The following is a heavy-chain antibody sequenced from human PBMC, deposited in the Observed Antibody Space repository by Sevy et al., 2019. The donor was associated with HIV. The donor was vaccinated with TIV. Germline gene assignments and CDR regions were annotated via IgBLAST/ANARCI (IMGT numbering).Heavy chain of an antibody. J-gene: IGHJ4*02. Sequence: GGSLRLSCTASGFTFSSYGMHWVHQAPGKGLEWVAVLSHDGTNKHYVDSVKGRFTISRDNSKNTLYLQMNSLRAEDTAVYYCAKDPRGYTYGYVDYWGQGTLVTVSS. D-gene: IGHD5-18*01. CDR2: LSHDGTNK. CDR3: AKDPRGYTYGYVDY. V-gene: IGHV3-30*18. CDR1: GFTFSSYG.